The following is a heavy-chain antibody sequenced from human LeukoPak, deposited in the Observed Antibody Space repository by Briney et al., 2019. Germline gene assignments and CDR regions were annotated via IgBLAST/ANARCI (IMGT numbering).Heavy chain of an antibody. Sequence: GGSLRLSCAASGFTFSSYWMHWVRQAPGKGLVWVSLISTDGSSTRYADSVKGRFTISRDNAKNTLYLQMNSLRVEDTAVYYCARDRGPRTGFMVREAYDYWGQGTLVTVSS. D-gene: IGHD3-10*01. V-gene: IGHV3-74*01. CDR1: GFTFSSYW. CDR2: ISTDGSST. CDR3: ARDRGPRTGFMVREAYDY. J-gene: IGHJ4*02.